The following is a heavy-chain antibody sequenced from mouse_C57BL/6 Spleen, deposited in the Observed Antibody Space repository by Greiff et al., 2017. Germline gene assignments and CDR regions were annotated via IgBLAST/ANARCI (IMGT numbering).Heavy chain of an antibody. D-gene: IGHD3-1*01. V-gene: IGHV1-53*01. CDR2: INPSNGGD. J-gene: IGHJ1*03. Sequence: QVQLQQPGTELVKPGASVKLSCKSSGYTFTSYWMHVVKQRPGPGLEWIGNINPSNGGDNYNEKFKSKATLTVDKSSSTAYMQLSSLTSEDSAVYYCARWEGYLLYFDVWGTGTTVTVSS. CDR3: ARWEGYLLYFDV. CDR1: GYTFTSYW.